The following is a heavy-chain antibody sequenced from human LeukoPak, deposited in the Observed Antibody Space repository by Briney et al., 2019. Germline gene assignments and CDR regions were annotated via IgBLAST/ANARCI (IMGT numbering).Heavy chain of an antibody. D-gene: IGHD5-18*01. V-gene: IGHV3-30*02. Sequence: SCKASGYTFTSYYMHWVRQAPGKGLEWVAFIRYDGSNKYYADSVKGRFTISRDNSKNTLYLQMNSLRAEDTAVYYCAKDCRGYSYGNYYMDVWGKGTTVTISS. CDR2: IRYDGSNK. J-gene: IGHJ6*03. CDR1: GYTFTSYY. CDR3: AKDCRGYSYGNYYMDV.